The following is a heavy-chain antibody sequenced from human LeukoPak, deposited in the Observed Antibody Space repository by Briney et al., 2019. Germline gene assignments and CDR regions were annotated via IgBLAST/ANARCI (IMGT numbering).Heavy chain of an antibody. CDR2: LSDGGTP. D-gene: IGHD3-3*02. CDR1: GGSISSGSYY. V-gene: IGHV4-61*02. Sequence: SQTLSLTCTVSGGSISSGSYYWSWIRQPAGKGLEWIGSLSDGGTPDYNPSLKSRVSMSIDTSKNQFSLRLRSLTAADTAIYYCGTSDSGSIFGVVISFWGQGTLVTVSS. J-gene: IGHJ4*02. CDR3: GTSDSGSIFGVVISF.